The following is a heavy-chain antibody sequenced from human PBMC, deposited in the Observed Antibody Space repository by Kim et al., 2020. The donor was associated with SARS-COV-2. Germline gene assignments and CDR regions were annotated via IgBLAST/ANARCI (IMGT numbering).Heavy chain of an antibody. CDR1: GFSFSTHA. D-gene: IGHD2-2*01. V-gene: IGHV3-23*01. Sequence: GGSLRLSCVASGFSFSTHAMAWVRQAPGMGLEWVSSISDSGYSAYYADSVKGRFTVSRDNSENTLYLQMNILRVEDTAIYYCAKSLTGYASGPFDYWGQGTLVTVSS. CDR2: ISDSGYSA. J-gene: IGHJ4*02. CDR3: AKSLTGYASGPFDY.